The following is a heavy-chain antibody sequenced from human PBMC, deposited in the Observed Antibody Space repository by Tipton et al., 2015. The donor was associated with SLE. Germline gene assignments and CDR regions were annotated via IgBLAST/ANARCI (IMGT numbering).Heavy chain of an antibody. D-gene: IGHD5-18*01. CDR3: ARGAMVEED. Sequence: TLSLTCAVSGYSISSGYYWGWIRQLPGKGLEWIGSIYHSGSTYYNPSLKSRVTISVDTSKNQFSLKLSSVTAADTAVYYCARGAMVEEDWGQGTLVTVSP. CDR2: IYHSGST. J-gene: IGHJ4*02. CDR1: GYSISSGYY. V-gene: IGHV4-38-2*01.